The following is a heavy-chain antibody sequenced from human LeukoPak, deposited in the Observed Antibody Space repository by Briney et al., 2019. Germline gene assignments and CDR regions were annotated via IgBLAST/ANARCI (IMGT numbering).Heavy chain of an antibody. CDR1: GYSISSGYY. CDR3: ASDSSGYSSSGGGEHDY. D-gene: IGHD3-22*01. V-gene: IGHV4-38-2*02. CDR2: IYYSGST. Sequence: SETLSLTCTVSGYSISSGYYWGWIRQPPGKELEWIGSIYYSGSTYYNPSLKSRVTISVDTSKNQFSLKLSSVTAADTAVYYCASDSSGYSSSGGGEHDYWGQGTLVTVSS. J-gene: IGHJ4*02.